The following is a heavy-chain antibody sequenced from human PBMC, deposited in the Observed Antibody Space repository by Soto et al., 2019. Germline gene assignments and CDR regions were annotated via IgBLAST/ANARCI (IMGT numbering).Heavy chain of an antibody. CDR1: GFTFSSYG. J-gene: IGHJ6*02. Sequence: QVQLVESGGGVVQPGRSLRLSCAASGFTFSSYGVHWVRQAPGKGLEWVAVISYDDNNKYYADSVKARFTISRDNSKNTLYLQMNSLRAEDTAIYYCAHDILTYRYYYYGMDVWGQGTTVTVSS. CDR2: ISYDDNNK. D-gene: IGHD3-9*01. V-gene: IGHV3-30*03. CDR3: AHDILTYRYYYYGMDV.